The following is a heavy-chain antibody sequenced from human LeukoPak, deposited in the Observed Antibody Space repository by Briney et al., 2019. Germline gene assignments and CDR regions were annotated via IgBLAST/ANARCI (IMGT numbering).Heavy chain of an antibody. V-gene: IGHV3-74*01. CDR1: GFTFISYW. CDR3: PRRIGPYDSSGYYPYYFDY. J-gene: IGHJ4*02. CDR2: INSDGSST. D-gene: IGHD3-22*01. Sequence: GGSLRLSCAASGFTFISYWTHWVRQAPGKGLVWVSRINSDGSSTSYADSVKGRFTISRDNAKNTLYLQMNSLRAEDTAVYSFPRRIGPYDSSGYYPYYFDYWGQGTLVTVSS.